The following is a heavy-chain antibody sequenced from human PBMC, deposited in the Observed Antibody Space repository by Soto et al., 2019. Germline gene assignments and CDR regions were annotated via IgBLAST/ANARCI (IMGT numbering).Heavy chain of an antibody. V-gene: IGHV3-53*01. Sequence: GGSMIHSCASSEFTISCYGLILVRPAPGKGLEWVSIIFSDGTTHYGVSVKGRFTISRDSARNTVYLQMNGLRVDDTAVYYCARLVPHASDGYMFRNDRFDPWGRESRVTVSS. J-gene: IGHJ5*02. CDR1: EFTISCYG. CDR2: IFSDGTT. CDR3: ARLVPHASDGYMFRNDRFDP. D-gene: IGHD3-10*02.